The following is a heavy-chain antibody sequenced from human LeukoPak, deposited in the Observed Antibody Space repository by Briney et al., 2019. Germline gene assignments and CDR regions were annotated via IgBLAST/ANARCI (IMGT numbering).Heavy chain of an antibody. V-gene: IGHV3-66*01. D-gene: IGHD5-18*01. Sequence: GGSLRLSCAASGFTVSSNYMSWVRQAPGKGLEWVSVIYSGGSTYYADSVKGRFTISRDNSKNTLYLQMNSLRAEDTAVYYCAKDWRGYSYDITFDYWGQGTLVTVSS. CDR3: AKDWRGYSYDITFDY. CDR1: GFTVSSNY. CDR2: IYSGGST. J-gene: IGHJ4*02.